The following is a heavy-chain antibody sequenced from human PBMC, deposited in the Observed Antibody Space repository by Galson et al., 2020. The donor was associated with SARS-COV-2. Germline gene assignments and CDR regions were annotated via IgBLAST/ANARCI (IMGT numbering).Heavy chain of an antibody. CDR3: ARLHYAEDATEAFDI. V-gene: IGHV4-30-2*01. CDR2: ISHSAGT. Sequence: TLSLTCAVSGTSISSGSYSWNWIRQPPGKSLEWIGYISHSAGTSYNPSLKSRVTISGDRSKNQFSLRLSSVTAADTAVYYCARLHYAEDATEAFDIWCPGTRVSVAS. J-gene: IGHJ3*02. CDR1: GTSISSGSYS. D-gene: IGHD4-17*01.